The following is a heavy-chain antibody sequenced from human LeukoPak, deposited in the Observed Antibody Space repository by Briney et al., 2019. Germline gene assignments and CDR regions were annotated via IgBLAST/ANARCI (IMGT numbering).Heavy chain of an antibody. CDR3: ARGRLGGSGSYYNVLDY. Sequence: SETLSLTCTVSVGSISSYYWSWIRQPPGKGLEWVGYISFSVSTNYNPSLKSRVTISVDTSRNQFSLKLSSVTAADTAVYYCARGRLGGSGSYYNVLDYWGQGTLVTVSS. CDR1: VGSISSYY. V-gene: IGHV4-59*01. D-gene: IGHD3-10*01. J-gene: IGHJ4*02. CDR2: ISFSVST.